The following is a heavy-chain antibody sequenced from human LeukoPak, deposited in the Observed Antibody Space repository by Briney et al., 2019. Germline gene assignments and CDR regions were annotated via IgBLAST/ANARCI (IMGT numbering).Heavy chain of an antibody. V-gene: IGHV3-23*01. CDR2: IIGSGSIT. CDR1: GFTPSSPG. Sequence: GGSLRLSCVASGFTPSSPGMSWVRHAPEGGRGWVSAIIGSGSITYYSDSVKGRFTISRDNYKNTVYLQLNSLRVEDTAVYYCAKMQGYFDYWGQGTLVTVS. J-gene: IGHJ4*02. CDR3: AKMQGYFDY.